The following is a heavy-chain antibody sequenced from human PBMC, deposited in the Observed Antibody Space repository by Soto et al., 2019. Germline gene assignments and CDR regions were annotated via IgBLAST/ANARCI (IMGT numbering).Heavy chain of an antibody. D-gene: IGHD2-2*01. V-gene: IGHV5-51*01. Sequence: GESLKISCKGSGDSFSNYWIAWVRQMPGKGLEWMGIIYPGDSDTRYSPSFQGQVTISADTSINTVYLQWSSLKASDTAMYFCARHLVGSTRGNFDYWGQGTLVTVSS. CDR2: IYPGDSDT. CDR3: ARHLVGSTRGNFDY. J-gene: IGHJ4*01. CDR1: GDSFSNYW.